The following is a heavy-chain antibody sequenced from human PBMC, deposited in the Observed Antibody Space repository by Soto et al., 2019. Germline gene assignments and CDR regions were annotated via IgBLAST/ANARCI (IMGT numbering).Heavy chain of an antibody. Sequence: QVQLVESGGGLVKPGGSLRLSCAASGFTFSTYYMTWLRQAPGKGLEWVSYITSSGSTIYYADSVKGRFTISRDNAKNSLYLQMDSLRAEDTAVYYCARVRGYCSGGSCWDYTYYFDYWGQGTLVTVSS. CDR2: ITSSGSTI. CDR3: ARVRGYCSGGSCWDYTYYFDY. D-gene: IGHD2-15*01. CDR1: GFTFSTYY. V-gene: IGHV3-11*01. J-gene: IGHJ4*02.